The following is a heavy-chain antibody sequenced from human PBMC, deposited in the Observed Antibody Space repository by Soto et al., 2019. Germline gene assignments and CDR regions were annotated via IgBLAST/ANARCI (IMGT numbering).Heavy chain of an antibody. CDR1: GGSISSSSYY. CDR2: IFYSGST. J-gene: IGHJ4*02. V-gene: IGHV4-39*01. Sequence: PSETLSLTCTVSGGSISSSSYYWGWIRQPLGKGLEWIGSIFYSGSTNYNPSLKSRVTISVDTSKNQLSLSLSSVTAADTAVYYCARTLYGDNVDYWGQRTLVTVSS. D-gene: IGHD4-17*01. CDR3: ARTLYGDNVDY.